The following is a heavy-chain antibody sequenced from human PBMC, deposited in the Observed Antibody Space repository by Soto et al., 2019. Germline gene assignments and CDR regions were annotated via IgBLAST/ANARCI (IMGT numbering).Heavy chain of an antibody. J-gene: IGHJ4*02. CDR1: GFTFSSYS. Sequence: EVQLVESGGGLVKPGGSLRLSCAASGFTFSSYSMNWVRQAPGKGLEWVSSISSSSSYIYYADSVKGRFTISRDNVKNSLYLQMNSLRAEDTAVYYCARDQPGYSYGYGLGYWGQGTLVTVSS. CDR3: ARDQPGYSYGYGLGY. V-gene: IGHV3-21*01. CDR2: ISSSSSYI. D-gene: IGHD5-18*01.